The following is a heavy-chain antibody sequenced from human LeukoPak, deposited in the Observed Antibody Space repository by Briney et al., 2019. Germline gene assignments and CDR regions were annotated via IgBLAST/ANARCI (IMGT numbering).Heavy chain of an antibody. Sequence: GGSLRLSCAASGFTVSSNYMSWVRQAPGKGLEWVSVIYSGGSTYYADSVKGRFTISRDNSKNTLYLQMNSLRAEDTAVYYCAKDLVIYAPSLSSPLDYWGQGTLVTVSS. V-gene: IGHV3-53*05. J-gene: IGHJ4*02. CDR2: IYSGGST. CDR1: GFTVSSNY. D-gene: IGHD2/OR15-2a*01. CDR3: AKDLVIYAPSLSSPLDY.